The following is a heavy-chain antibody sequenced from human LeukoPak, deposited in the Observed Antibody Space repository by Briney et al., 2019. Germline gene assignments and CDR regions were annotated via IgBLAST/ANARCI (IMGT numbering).Heavy chain of an antibody. D-gene: IGHD2-15*01. CDR1: GFTFSDHY. J-gene: IGHJ6*02. CDR3: TRGLRYCSGGSCTYGMDV. CDR2: IRNKAKTYTT. V-gene: IGHV3-72*01. Sequence: PGGSLRLSCAASGFTFSDHYMDWVRQAPGKGLEWVGRIRNKAKTYTTEYAASVKGRFTISRDDSKSIAYLQMNSLKTEDTAVYYCTRGLRYCSGGSCTYGMDVWGQGTTVTVSS.